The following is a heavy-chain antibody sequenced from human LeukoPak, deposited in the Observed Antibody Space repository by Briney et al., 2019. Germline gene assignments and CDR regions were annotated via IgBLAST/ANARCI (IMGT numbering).Heavy chain of an antibody. J-gene: IGHJ4*02. V-gene: IGHV4-39*01. CDR2: IYYSGST. Sequence: TSETLSLTCTVSGGSISSSSYYWGWIRQPPGKGLEWIVSIYYSGSTYYNPSLKSRVTISVDTSKNQFSLKLSSVTAADTAVYYCARVVPMYSSDWYDDYWGQGTLVTVSS. D-gene: IGHD6-19*01. CDR1: GGSISSSSYY. CDR3: ARVVPMYSSDWYDDY.